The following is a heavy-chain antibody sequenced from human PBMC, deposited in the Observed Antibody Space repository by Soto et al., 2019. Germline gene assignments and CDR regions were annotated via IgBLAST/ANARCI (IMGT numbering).Heavy chain of an antibody. V-gene: IGHV1-69*06. CDR1: GGTFSSYA. Sequence: SVKVSCKASGGTFSSYAISCARQAPGQGLEWMGGIIPIFGTANYAQKFQGRVTITADKSTSTAYMELSSLRSEDTAVYYCARGNYQIYGMDVWGQGTTVTVSS. D-gene: IGHD1-1*01. CDR2: IIPIFGTA. J-gene: IGHJ6*02. CDR3: ARGNYQIYGMDV.